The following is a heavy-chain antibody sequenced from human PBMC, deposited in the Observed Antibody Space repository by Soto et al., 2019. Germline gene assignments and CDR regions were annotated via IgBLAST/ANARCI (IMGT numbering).Heavy chain of an antibody. CDR1: GYTFTSYG. Sequence: GASVKVSCKASGYTFTSYGISWVRQAPGQGLEWMGWISAYNGNTNYAQKLQGRVTMTTDTSTSTAYMELRSLRSDDTAVYYCATVGYCSSTSCLVIGNWFDPWGQGTLVTVSS. D-gene: IGHD2-2*01. V-gene: IGHV1-18*01. CDR3: ATVGYCSSTSCLVIGNWFDP. CDR2: ISAYNGNT. J-gene: IGHJ5*02.